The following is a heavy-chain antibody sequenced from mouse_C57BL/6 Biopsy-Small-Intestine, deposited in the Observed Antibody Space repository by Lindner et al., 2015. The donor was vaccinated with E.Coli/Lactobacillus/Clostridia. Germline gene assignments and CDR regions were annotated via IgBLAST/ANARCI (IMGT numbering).Heavy chain of an antibody. CDR2: VSTYSAYK. CDR3: ARDQGTRPDTFDI. Sequence: SVKVSCKASGYTFTTSGISWVRQAPGQGLEWMAWVSTYSAYKIYAQKFQGRVTMTTDTSTNTAYMELGSLRSDDTAVYYCARDQGTRPDTFDIWGQGTLV. V-gene: IGHV1-4*01. CDR1: GYTFTTSG. J-gene: IGHJ3*01. D-gene: IGHD3-2*02.